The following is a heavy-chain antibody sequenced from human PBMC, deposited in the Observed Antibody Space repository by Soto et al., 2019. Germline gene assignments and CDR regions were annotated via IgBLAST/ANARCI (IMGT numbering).Heavy chain of an antibody. D-gene: IGHD3-9*01. CDR1: GYTFTGNY. CDR3: ARSLDYDILTGYYPPSYYYGMDV. Sequence: ASVKVSCKASGYTFTGNYIHWVRQAPGQGLEWMGWINPNSGGTNYAQRFQGRVTMTRDTSISTAYMELSSLRSEDTAVYYCARSLDYDILTGYYPPSYYYGMDVWGQGTTVTVSS. V-gene: IGHV1-2*02. CDR2: INPNSGGT. J-gene: IGHJ6*02.